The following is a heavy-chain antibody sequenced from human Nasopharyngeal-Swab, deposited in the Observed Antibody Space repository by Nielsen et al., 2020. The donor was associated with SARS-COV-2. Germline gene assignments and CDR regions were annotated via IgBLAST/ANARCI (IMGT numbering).Heavy chain of an antibody. Sequence: WIRQPPGKGLEWVANIKQDGSGKYYVDSVKGRFTISRDNAKNSLYLQMNSLRAEDTAVYYCARAQVAYSYGYPWFDPWGQGTLVTVSS. J-gene: IGHJ5*02. V-gene: IGHV3-7*03. CDR3: ARAQVAYSYGYPWFDP. D-gene: IGHD5-18*01. CDR2: IKQDGSGK.